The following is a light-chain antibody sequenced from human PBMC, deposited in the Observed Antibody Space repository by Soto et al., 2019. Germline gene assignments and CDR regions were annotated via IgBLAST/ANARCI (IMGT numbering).Light chain of an antibody. V-gene: IGKV1-5*03. CDR2: KAS. Sequence: DIQMTQSPSTLSASVGDRFTITCRASQSISSRLAWYQQKPGKAPKLLIYKASSLESWVPSRFSGSGSGTEFSLTISRLQPDDSATYYCQQYNSYWTFGQGNKVEIK. J-gene: IGKJ1*01. CDR3: QQYNSYWT. CDR1: QSISSR.